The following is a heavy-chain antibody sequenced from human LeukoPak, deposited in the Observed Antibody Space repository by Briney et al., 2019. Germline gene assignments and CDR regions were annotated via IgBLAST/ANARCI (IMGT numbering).Heavy chain of an antibody. V-gene: IGHV3-7*01. CDR3: ARVLLWFGELFPYYFDY. Sequence: GGSLRLSCAASGFTFSSYWMSWVRQAPGKGLEWVANIKQDGSEKYYVDSVKGRFTISRDNAKNSLYLQMNSLRAEDTAVYYCARVLLWFGELFPYYFDYWGQGTLVTVSS. CDR2: IKQDGSEK. CDR1: GFTFSSYW. J-gene: IGHJ4*02. D-gene: IGHD3-10*01.